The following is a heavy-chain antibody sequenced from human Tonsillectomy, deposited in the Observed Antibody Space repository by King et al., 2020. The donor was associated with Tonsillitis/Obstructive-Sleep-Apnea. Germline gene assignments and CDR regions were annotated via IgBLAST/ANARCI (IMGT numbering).Heavy chain of an antibody. V-gene: IGHV4-39*02. D-gene: IGHD6-13*01. CDR3: GTDYGAHTYSSSHFFLD. J-gene: IGHJ4*02. CDR2: VDYSGGT. Sequence: QLQESGPGLVKTSETLSLTCTVSGGSISGRNYYWGWIRQPPGKGLEWIGSVDYSGGTPYNPSLNSRVPISVDTSKNEFSLQLRSVPAADTAVYYLGTDYGAHTYSSSHFFLDGGQGKLVTVSS. CDR1: GGSISGRNYY.